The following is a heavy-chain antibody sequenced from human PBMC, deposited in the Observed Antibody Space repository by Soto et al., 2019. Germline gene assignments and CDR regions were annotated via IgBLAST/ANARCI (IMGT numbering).Heavy chain of an antibody. V-gene: IGHV4-59*01. D-gene: IGHD5-12*01. CDR2: IYYSGST. Sequence: LPETLSLTCTVSGGSISSYYWSWIRQPPGKGLEWIGYIYYSGSTNYSPSLKSRVTISVDTSKNQFSLKLSSVTAADTAVYYCARNPLVATKKTGRYYYYYYMDVWGKGTTVTVSS. CDR1: GGSISSYY. CDR3: ARNPLVATKKTGRYYYYYYMDV. J-gene: IGHJ6*03.